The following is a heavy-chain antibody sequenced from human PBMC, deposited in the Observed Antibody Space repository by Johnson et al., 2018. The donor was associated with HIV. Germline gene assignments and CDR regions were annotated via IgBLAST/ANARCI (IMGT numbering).Heavy chain of an antibody. D-gene: IGHD3-16*01. Sequence: QVQLVESGGGVVQPGRSLRVSCAASGFTFSSYAMHWVRQAPGKGLEWVAVISYDGSNKYYADSVKGRFTISRDNSKNTLYLQMNSLRAEDTAVYYCARQKLGGGWTLDDAFDIWGQGTMVTVSS. J-gene: IGHJ3*02. CDR3: ARQKLGGGWTLDDAFDI. CDR2: ISYDGSNK. CDR1: GFTFSSYA. V-gene: IGHV3-30-3*02.